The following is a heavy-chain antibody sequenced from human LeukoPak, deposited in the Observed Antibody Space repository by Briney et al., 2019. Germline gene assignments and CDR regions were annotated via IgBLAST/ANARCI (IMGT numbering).Heavy chain of an antibody. D-gene: IGHD2-2*02. CDR1: GGSISSYY. CDR2: IYYSGST. V-gene: IGHV4-59*01. J-gene: IGHJ3*02. CDR3: AREIDCSSTSCYTDAFDI. Sequence: SETLSLTCTVSGGSISSYYWSWIRQPPGKGLEWIGYIYYSGSTNYNPSLKSRVTISVDTSKNQFSLKLSSVTAADTAVYYCAREIDCSSTSCYTDAFDIWGQGTMVTVSS.